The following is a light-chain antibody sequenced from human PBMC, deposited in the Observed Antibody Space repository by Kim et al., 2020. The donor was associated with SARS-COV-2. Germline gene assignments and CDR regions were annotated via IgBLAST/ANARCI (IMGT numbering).Light chain of an antibody. V-gene: IGKV3-15*01. CDR3: QQYSNWPRT. Sequence: VSPGERATLSCRASQSVSSNLAWYQQKPGQAPRLLIYGASTRATGIPARFSGSGSGTEFTLTISSLQSEDFAVYYCQQYSNWPRTFGQGTKVKIK. CDR1: QSVSSN. CDR2: GAS. J-gene: IGKJ1*01.